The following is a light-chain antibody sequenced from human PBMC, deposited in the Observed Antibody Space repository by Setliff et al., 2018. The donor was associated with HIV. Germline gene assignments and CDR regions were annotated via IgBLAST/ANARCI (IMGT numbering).Light chain of an antibody. J-gene: IGLJ1*01. CDR1: SSDVGAYNY. CDR3: SSYTGSSTLEV. V-gene: IGLV2-14*03. CDR2: DVS. Sequence: QSALTQPASVSGSPGQSITISCTGTSSDVGAYNYVSWYQQHPGKAPKLMIYDVSNRPSGVSRRFSGSKSGNTASLTISGLQAADEAAYYCSSYTGSSTLEVFGTGTKVT.